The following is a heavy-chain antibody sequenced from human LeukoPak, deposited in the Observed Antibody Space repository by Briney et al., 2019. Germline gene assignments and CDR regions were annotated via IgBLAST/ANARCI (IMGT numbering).Heavy chain of an antibody. D-gene: IGHD3-9*01. V-gene: IGHV4-4*07. J-gene: IGHJ5*02. CDR2: IYTSGST. CDR1: GGSISSCY. CDR3: ARDVTGYYDILTGYYNSNWFDP. Sequence: SETLSLTCTVSGGSISSCYWSWIRQPAGKGLEWIGRIYTSGSTNYNPSLKSRVTMSVDTSKNQFSLKLSSVTAADTAVYYCARDVTGYYDILTGYYNSNWFDPWGQGTLVTVSS.